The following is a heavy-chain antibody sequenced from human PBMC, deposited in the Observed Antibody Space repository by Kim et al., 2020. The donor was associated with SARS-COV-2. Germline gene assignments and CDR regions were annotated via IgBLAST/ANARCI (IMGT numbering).Heavy chain of an antibody. Sequence: GGSLRLSCAASGFTFSDYYMSWIRQAPGKGLEWVSYISSSGSTIYYADSVKGRFTISRDNAKNSLYLQMNSLRAEDTAVYYCARDRVEYSSSWYGEPLDYWGQGTLVTVSS. CDR3: ARDRVEYSSSWYGEPLDY. V-gene: IGHV3-11*04. J-gene: IGHJ4*02. CDR2: ISSSGSTI. CDR1: GFTFSDYY. D-gene: IGHD6-13*01.